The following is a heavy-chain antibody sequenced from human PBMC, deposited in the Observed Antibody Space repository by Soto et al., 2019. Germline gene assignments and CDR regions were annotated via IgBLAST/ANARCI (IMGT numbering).Heavy chain of an antibody. CDR1: GGSISSGGYY. CDR2: IYNSGNT. CDR3: ARRSLRGYFDY. V-gene: IGHV4-30-4*01. Sequence: SETLSLTCTVSGGSISSGGYYWSWIRQPPGKDLEWIGHIYNSGNTYSNPSLKSRVTISVDTSKNQFSLKLSSVTAADTAVYYCARRSLRGYFDYWGQGTLVTVSS. J-gene: IGHJ4*02. D-gene: IGHD3-10*01.